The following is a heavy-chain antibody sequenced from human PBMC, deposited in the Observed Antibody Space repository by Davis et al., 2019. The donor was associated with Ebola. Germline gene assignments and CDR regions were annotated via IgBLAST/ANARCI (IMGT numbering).Heavy chain of an antibody. CDR3: ARDFGSNFNCFDP. CDR1: GGSISSYY. D-gene: IGHD3-3*01. V-gene: IGHV4-59*06. CDR2: IYYTGKT. Sequence: MPSETLSLTCTVSGGSISSYYWSWIRQRPGKGLEWIGYIYYTGKTYYNPSLESRLTLSMDTSKNQFSLKLTSVTVADTAIYYCARDFGSNFNCFDPWGQGTPVTVSS. J-gene: IGHJ5*02.